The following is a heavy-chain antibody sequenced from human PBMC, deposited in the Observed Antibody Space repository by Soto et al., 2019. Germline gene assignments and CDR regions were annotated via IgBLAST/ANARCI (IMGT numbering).Heavy chain of an antibody. CDR1: GFTFSSYG. CDR2: ISYDGSNK. Sequence: QVQLVESGGGVVPPGRSLRLSCAASGFTFSSYGMHWVRQAPGKGLEWVAVISYDGSNKYYADSVKGRFTISRDNSKNTLYLQMNSLRAEDTAVYYCAKDLVAVAGPDYWGQGTLVTVSS. D-gene: IGHD6-19*01. CDR3: AKDLVAVAGPDY. J-gene: IGHJ4*02. V-gene: IGHV3-30*18.